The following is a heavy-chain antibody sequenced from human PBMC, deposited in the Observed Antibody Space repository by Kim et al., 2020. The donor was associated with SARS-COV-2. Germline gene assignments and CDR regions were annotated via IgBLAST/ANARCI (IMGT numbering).Heavy chain of an antibody. CDR1: GNTLTEIS. CDR2: FDPEDGKI. Sequence: ASVKVSCKVSGNTLTEISMHWVRQAPGKGLEWMGGFDPEDGKIIHAQKLQGRVSMTEDTSTDTAYMELSSLRSEDTAVYYCAIDRDGYNDFDYWGQGTRVTVSS. V-gene: IGHV1-24*01. J-gene: IGHJ4*02. D-gene: IGHD5-12*01. CDR3: AIDRDGYNDFDY.